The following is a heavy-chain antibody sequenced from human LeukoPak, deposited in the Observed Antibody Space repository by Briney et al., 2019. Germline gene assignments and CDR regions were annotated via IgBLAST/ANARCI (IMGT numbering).Heavy chain of an antibody. Sequence: SETLSLTCTVSGGSISSGGYYWSWIRQPPGKGLEWFGYIYHSGSTYYNPSLKSRVTISVDRSKNQFSLKLSSVTAADTAVYYCARGAHIVVVPAAIPAAFDIWGQGTMVTVSS. J-gene: IGHJ3*02. CDR3: ARGAHIVVVPAAIPAAFDI. CDR2: IYHSGST. CDR1: GGSISSGGYY. D-gene: IGHD2-2*01. V-gene: IGHV4-30-2*01.